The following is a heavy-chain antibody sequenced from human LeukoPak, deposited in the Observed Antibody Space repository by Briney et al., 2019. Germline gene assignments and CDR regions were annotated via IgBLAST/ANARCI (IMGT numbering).Heavy chain of an antibody. J-gene: IGHJ4*02. D-gene: IGHD3-3*01. Sequence: GRSLRLSCAASGFTFSSYAMHWVRQAPGKGLEWVAVISYDGSNKYYADSVKGRFTISRDNSKNTLYLQMNSLRAEDTAVYYCARDRITDYDFWSGSPDYWGQGTLVTVSS. CDR2: ISYDGSNK. CDR3: ARDRITDYDFWSGSPDY. V-gene: IGHV3-30-3*01. CDR1: GFTFSSYA.